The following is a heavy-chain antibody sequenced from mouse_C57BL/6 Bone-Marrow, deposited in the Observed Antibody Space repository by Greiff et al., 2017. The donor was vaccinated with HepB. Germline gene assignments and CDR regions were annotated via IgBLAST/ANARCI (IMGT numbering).Heavy chain of an antibody. CDR1: GYTFTSYW. Sequence: QVHVKQSGAELVKPGASVKMSCKASGYTFTSYWITWVKQRPGQGLEWIGDIYPGSGSTNYNEKFKSKATLTVDTSSSTAYMQLSSLTSEDSAVYYCASSHPDSSGYRDYFDYWGQGTTLTVSS. CDR3: ASSHPDSSGYRDYFDY. CDR2: IYPGSGST. D-gene: IGHD3-2*02. V-gene: IGHV1-55*01. J-gene: IGHJ2*01.